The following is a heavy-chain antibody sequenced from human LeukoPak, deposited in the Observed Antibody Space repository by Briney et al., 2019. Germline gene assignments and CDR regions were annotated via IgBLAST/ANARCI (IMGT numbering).Heavy chain of an antibody. J-gene: IGHJ3*02. CDR2: MNPNSGNT. D-gene: IGHD3-16*01. CDR1: GYTFTSYD. V-gene: IGHV1-8*01. CDR3: ARGHMGLGDAFDI. Sequence: APVKVSCKASGYTFTSYDINWVRQATGQGLEWMGWMNPNSGNTGYAQKFQGRVTMTRNASISTAYMELSSLRSEDTAVYYCARGHMGLGDAFDIWGQGTMVTVSS.